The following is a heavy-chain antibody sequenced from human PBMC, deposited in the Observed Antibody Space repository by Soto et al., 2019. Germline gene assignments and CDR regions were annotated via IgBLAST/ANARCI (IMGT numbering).Heavy chain of an antibody. D-gene: IGHD3-22*01. CDR3: ARTYDGSGPNSGGYGFDI. Sequence: QVQLQESGPGLVKPSETLSLTCSVSGGSISSYYWSWIRQPPGKGLEWIAYIYYSGTSYNPSLKSRVSISLDTPKTQFSLKLSSVTAADTAVYYCARTYDGSGPNSGGYGFDIWGQGTLVTVSS. V-gene: IGHV4-59*01. CDR1: GGSISSYY. J-gene: IGHJ3*02. CDR2: IYYSGT.